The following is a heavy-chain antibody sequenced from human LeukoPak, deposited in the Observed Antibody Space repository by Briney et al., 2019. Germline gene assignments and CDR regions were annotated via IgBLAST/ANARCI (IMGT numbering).Heavy chain of an antibody. D-gene: IGHD3-22*01. CDR3: ARLAEDYYDSSGYYYVVDY. Sequence: DSVKVSCKASGYTFTSYGISWVRQAPGQGLEWMGWINTNTGNPTYAQSYTGRFVFSLDTSVSTAYLQISSLQAEDTAVYYCARLAEDYYDSSGYYYVVDYWGQGTLVTVSS. CDR2: INTNTGNP. CDR1: GYTFTSYG. J-gene: IGHJ4*01. V-gene: IGHV7-4-1*02.